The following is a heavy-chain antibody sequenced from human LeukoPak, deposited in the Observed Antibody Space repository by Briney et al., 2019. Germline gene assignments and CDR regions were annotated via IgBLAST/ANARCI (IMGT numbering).Heavy chain of an antibody. CDR3: AKCQEALGIAALDAFDI. J-gene: IGHJ3*02. Sequence: SVKVSCKASGGTFSSYAISWVRQAPGQGLEWMGGIIPIFGTANYAQKFQGRVTITTDESTSTAYMELSSLRSEDTAVYYCAKCQEALGIAALDAFDIWGQGTMVTVSS. D-gene: IGHD6-13*01. V-gene: IGHV1-69*05. CDR2: IIPIFGTA. CDR1: GGTFSSYA.